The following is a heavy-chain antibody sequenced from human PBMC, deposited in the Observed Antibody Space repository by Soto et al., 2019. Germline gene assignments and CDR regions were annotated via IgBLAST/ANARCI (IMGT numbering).Heavy chain of an antibody. CDR2: ISRSGDNI. CDR1: GFTFSLCA. J-gene: IGHJ4*02. Sequence: EVQLVESGGGLVQPGGSLRLSCAASGFTFSLCAMSWVRQAPGKGLEWVSAISRSGDNIYYADSVKGRFTISRDNSRNTLYLQMNSLRAEDTAVYYCARREYYDTTGYFDYWGQGTLVTVS. CDR3: ARREYYDTTGYFDY. V-gene: IGHV3-23*04. D-gene: IGHD3-22*01.